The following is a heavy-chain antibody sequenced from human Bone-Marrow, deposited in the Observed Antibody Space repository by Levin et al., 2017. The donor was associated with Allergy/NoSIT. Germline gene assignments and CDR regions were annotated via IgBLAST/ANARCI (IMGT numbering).Heavy chain of an antibody. CDR1: GFNFNAYY. J-gene: IGHJ4*02. V-gene: IGHV3-11*01. CDR3: ARGFWSGDTRTVDY. CDR2: ITFSSSTI. D-gene: IGHD3-3*01. Sequence: GESLKISCAASGFNFNAYYMGWIRQAPGKGLEWLSYITFSSSTIYQADSVKGRFTVSRDNAQNSLYLQLNSLRAEDTTVYYCARGFWSGDTRTVDYWGQGALVTVSS.